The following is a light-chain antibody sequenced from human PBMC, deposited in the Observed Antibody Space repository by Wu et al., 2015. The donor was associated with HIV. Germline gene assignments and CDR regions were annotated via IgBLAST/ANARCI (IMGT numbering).Light chain of an antibody. CDR3: QQYDSFPFT. J-gene: IGKJ4*01. V-gene: IGKV1-5*03. CDR2: KAS. CDR1: QSISTW. Sequence: DIQMTQSPSTLSASVGDRITVTCRASQSISTWLAWYHQKPGKAPKLLIYKASNLESGVPSRFSGSGSGTHFSLTITCLQSEDFATYYCQQYDSFPFTFGGGTKVDVK.